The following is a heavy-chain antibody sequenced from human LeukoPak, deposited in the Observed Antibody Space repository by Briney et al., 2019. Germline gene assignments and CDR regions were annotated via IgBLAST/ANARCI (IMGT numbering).Heavy chain of an antibody. CDR3: ARGRQDVTMIVVVMTAVSYYLDV. Sequence: SETLSLTCAVYGGSFSGYYWTWIRQTPEKGLEWIGEMNPSGSTNYNPSLKSRVTISVDTSKNQFSLELGSVTAADTAVYYYARGRQDVTMIVVVMTAVSYYLDVWGKGTTVTVS. CDR1: GGSFSGYY. D-gene: IGHD3-22*01. V-gene: IGHV4-34*01. J-gene: IGHJ6*03. CDR2: MNPSGST.